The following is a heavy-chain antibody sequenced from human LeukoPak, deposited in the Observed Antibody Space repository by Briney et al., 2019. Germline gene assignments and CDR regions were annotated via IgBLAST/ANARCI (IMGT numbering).Heavy chain of an antibody. V-gene: IGHV1-18*01. CDR2: ISAYNGNT. CDR1: GYTFTSYG. Sequence: ASVKVSCKASGYTFTSYGISWVRQAPGQGLEWMGWISAYNGNTIYAQKFQGRVTMTEDTSTDTAYMELSSLRSEDTAVYYCATAAYGDYSYYWGQGTLVTVSS. CDR3: ATAAYGDYSYY. D-gene: IGHD4-17*01. J-gene: IGHJ4*02.